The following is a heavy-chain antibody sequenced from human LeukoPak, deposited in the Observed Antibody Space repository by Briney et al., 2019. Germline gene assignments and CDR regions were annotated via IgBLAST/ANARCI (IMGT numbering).Heavy chain of an antibody. CDR2: ISSSSSYI. Sequence: GGSLRLSCAASGFTFSSYSMHWVRQSPGKGLEWVSSISSSSSYIYYTDSLKGRFTISRDNAKKSLYLQMNSLRAEDTAVYYCARGAWELLNRYYYYMDVWGKGTTVTVSS. D-gene: IGHD1-26*01. V-gene: IGHV3-21*01. CDR3: ARGAWELLNRYYYYMDV. J-gene: IGHJ6*03. CDR1: GFTFSSYS.